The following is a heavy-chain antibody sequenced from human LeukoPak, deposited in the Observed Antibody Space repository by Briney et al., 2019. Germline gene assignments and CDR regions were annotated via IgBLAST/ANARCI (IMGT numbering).Heavy chain of an antibody. D-gene: IGHD3-10*01. V-gene: IGHV4-59*01. CDR1: GGSISSYY. J-gene: IGHJ4*02. CDR2: IYYSGST. CDR3: ARGGDYGSGSYRYYYFDY. Sequence: SETLSLTCTVSGGSISSYYWSWIRQPPGKGLEWIGYIYYSGSTNYNPSLKSRVTISVDTSKNQFSLKLSSVTAADTAVYYCARGGDYGSGSYRYYYFDYWGQGTLVTVSS.